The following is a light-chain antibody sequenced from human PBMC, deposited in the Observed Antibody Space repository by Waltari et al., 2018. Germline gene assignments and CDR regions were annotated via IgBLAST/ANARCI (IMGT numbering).Light chain of an antibody. CDR2: GAS. Sequence: EIVLTQSPGTLSLSPGERATPPCRASRSVSSSYLAWYQQKPGQAPRLLIHGASSRATGIPDRFSGSGSGTDFTLTISRLEPEDFAVYYCQQYGSSPPYTFGQGTKLEIK. CDR3: QQYGSSPPYT. CDR1: RSVSSSY. V-gene: IGKV3-20*01. J-gene: IGKJ2*01.